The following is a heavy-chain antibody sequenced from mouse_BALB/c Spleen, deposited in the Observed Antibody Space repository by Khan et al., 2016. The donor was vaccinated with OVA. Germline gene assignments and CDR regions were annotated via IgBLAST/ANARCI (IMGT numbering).Heavy chain of an antibody. CDR3: TRVGYGTWFTY. Sequence: VQLQQSGPELMKPGASVKISCKVSGYSFTSYYIHWVMESHGKSLEWCGYIDTFSGDTTYNQKFKGKATLTVDKSSSKAYILLSSLTSKDSAIYYCTRVGYGTWFTYWGQGTLVTVSA. CDR2: IDTFSGDT. J-gene: IGHJ3*01. D-gene: IGHD2-2*01. V-gene: IGHV1S135*01. CDR1: GYSFTSYY.